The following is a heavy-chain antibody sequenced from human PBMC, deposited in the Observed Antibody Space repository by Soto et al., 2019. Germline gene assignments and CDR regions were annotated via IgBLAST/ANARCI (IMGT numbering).Heavy chain of an antibody. CDR2: ISYDGSNK. CDR3: AREAGSFDY. J-gene: IGHJ4*02. V-gene: IGHV3-30-3*01. CDR1: GFTFSSYA. Sequence: QVQLVESGGGVVQPGRSLRLSCAASGFTFSSYAMHWVRQAPGKGLEWVAVISYDGSNKYYADSVKGRFTISRDNSKNTLYLQMNSLRAEDRAVDYCAREAGSFDYWGQGTLVTVSS. D-gene: IGHD6-19*01.